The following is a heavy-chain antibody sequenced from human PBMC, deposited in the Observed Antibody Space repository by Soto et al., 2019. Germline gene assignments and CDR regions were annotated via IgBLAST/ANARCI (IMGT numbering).Heavy chain of an antibody. V-gene: IGHV3-74*01. J-gene: IGHJ5*02. CDR3: ASDPGDIVVVVAAATYNWFDP. Sequence: EVQLVESGGGLVQPGGSLRLSCAASGFTFSSYWMHWVRQAPGKGLVWVSRINSDGSSTSYADSVKGRFTISRDNAKNTLYLQMNSLRAEDTAVYYCASDPGDIVVVVAAATYNWFDPWGQGTLVTVSS. CDR2: INSDGSST. CDR1: GFTFSSYW. D-gene: IGHD2-15*01.